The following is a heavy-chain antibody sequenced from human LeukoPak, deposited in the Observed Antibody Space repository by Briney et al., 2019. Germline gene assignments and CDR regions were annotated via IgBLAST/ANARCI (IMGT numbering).Heavy chain of an antibody. CDR2: TRYDGSNK. V-gene: IGHV3-30*02. J-gene: IGHJ4*02. CDR1: GFTFSNSG. CDR3: AKDLGTHSSSFYFDY. Sequence: GGSLRLSCAASGFTFSNSGIHWVRQTPGKGLEWVAFTRYDGSNKYYADSVKGRFTIFRDNSKNTLYLQMNSLRAEDTAVYFCAKDLGTHSSSFYFDYWGQGTLVTVSS. D-gene: IGHD6-6*01.